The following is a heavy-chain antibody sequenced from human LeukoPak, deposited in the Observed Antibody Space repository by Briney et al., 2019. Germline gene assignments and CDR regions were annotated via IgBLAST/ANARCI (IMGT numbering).Heavy chain of an antibody. CDR3: AKAGPGATVTRFDY. D-gene: IGHD4-17*01. CDR2: ISYDGSNK. CDR1: GFTFSSYA. J-gene: IGHJ4*02. Sequence: PGRSLRLSCAASGFTFSSYAMHWVRQAPGKGLEWVAVISYDGSNKYYADSVKGRFTISRDNSKNTLYLQMNSLRAEDTAVYYCAKAGPGATVTRFDYWGQGTLVTVSS. V-gene: IGHV3-30-3*01.